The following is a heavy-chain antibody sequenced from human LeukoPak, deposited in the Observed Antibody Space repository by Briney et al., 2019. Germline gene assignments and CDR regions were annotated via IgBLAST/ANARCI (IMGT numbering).Heavy chain of an antibody. CDR2: IYYSGST. J-gene: IGHJ3*02. V-gene: IGHV4-39*01. D-gene: IGHD3-10*01. CDR1: GGSISSSSYY. Sequence: LETLSLTCTVSGGSISSSSYYWGWIRQPPGKGLEWIGSIYYSGSTYYNPSLKSRVTISVDTSKNQFSLKLSSVTAADTAVYYCARHVGYYGSGSYLDAFDIWGQGTMVTVSS. CDR3: ARHVGYYGSGSYLDAFDI.